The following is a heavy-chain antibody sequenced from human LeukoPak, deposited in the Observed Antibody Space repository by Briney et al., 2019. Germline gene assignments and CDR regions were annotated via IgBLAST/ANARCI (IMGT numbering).Heavy chain of an antibody. Sequence: GGSLRLSCAASGFTFSSYAMHWVRQAPGKGLEWVAVISYDGSNKYYADSVKGRFTISRDNSKNTLYLQMNSLRAEDTAVYYCARRRYCSSTSCYEFDYWGQGTLVTVSS. CDR2: ISYDGSNK. CDR3: ARRRYCSSTSCYEFDY. D-gene: IGHD2-2*01. CDR1: GFTFSSYA. V-gene: IGHV3-30-3*01. J-gene: IGHJ4*02.